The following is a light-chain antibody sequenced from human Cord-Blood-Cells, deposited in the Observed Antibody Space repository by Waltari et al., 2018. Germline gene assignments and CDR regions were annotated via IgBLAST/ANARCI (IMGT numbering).Light chain of an antibody. V-gene: IGLV2-11*01. CDR3: CSYAGSYTLV. Sequence: QSTLTQPRSVSGSPGQSVTISCTGTSSDVGGYNYVSWYQQHPGKAHKLMIYDVSKRPSGFPDRFSGSKSGNTASLTIAGLQAEEEADYYCCSYAGSYTLVFGGGTKLTVL. CDR1: SSDVGGYNY. CDR2: DVS. J-gene: IGLJ2*01.